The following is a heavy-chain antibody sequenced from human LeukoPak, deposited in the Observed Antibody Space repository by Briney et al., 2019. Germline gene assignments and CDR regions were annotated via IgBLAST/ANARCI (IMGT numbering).Heavy chain of an antibody. D-gene: IGHD4-23*01. CDR1: GGTFSSYA. V-gene: IGHV1-69*04. CDR3: ARDSDYGGFLP. J-gene: IGHJ5*02. CDR2: IIPIFGIA. Sequence: PGSSVRVSCKASGGTFSSYAISWVRQAPGQGLEWMGRIIPIFGIANYAQKFQGRVTITADKSTSTAYMELSSLRSEDTAVYYCARDSDYGGFLPRGQGTLVTVSS.